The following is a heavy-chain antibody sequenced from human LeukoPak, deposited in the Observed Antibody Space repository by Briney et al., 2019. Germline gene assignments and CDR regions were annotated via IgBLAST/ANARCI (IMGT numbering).Heavy chain of an antibody. J-gene: IGHJ4*02. CDR2: ISYDGSNE. V-gene: IGHV3-30-3*01. D-gene: IGHD5-24*01. Sequence: GGSLRLSCAASGFTFSSYAMHWVRQAPGKGLEWVAVISYDGSNEYYADSVKGRFTISRDNSKNTLYLQMNSLRAEDTAVYYCARGWWLQLSLGLDYWGQGTLVTVSS. CDR1: GFTFSSYA. CDR3: ARGWWLQLSLGLDY.